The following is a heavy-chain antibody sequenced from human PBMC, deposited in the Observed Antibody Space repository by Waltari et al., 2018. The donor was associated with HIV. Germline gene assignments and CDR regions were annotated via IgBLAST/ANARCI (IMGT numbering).Heavy chain of an antibody. Sequence: QLQLQESGPGLVKPSETLSRTCTVAGGSTSSSSYYWGWIRQLPGKGLEWIGSIYYSGSTYYNPSLKSRVTISVDTSKNQFSLKLSSVTAADTAVYYCASPGAAAADYYYYGMDVWGQGTTVTVSS. D-gene: IGHD6-13*01. CDR2: IYYSGST. CDR1: GGSTSSSSYY. CDR3: ASPGAAAADYYYYGMDV. V-gene: IGHV4-39*07. J-gene: IGHJ6*02.